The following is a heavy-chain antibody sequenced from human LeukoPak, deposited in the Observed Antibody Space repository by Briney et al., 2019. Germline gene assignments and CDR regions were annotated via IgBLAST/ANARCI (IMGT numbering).Heavy chain of an antibody. CDR1: GFSFSSYW. Sequence: LSGGSLRLSCAASGFSFSSYWMSWVRQAPGKGLEWGANIKQDGSEKYYVDSVKGRFTISRDNAKNSLYLQMNSLRAEDTAVYYCAKLNDGLFDYWGQGTLVTVSS. D-gene: IGHD1-1*01. CDR3: AKLNDGLFDY. V-gene: IGHV3-7*02. CDR2: IKQDGSEK. J-gene: IGHJ4*02.